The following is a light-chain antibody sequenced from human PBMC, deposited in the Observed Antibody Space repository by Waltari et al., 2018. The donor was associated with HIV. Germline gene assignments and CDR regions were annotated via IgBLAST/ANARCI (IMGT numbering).Light chain of an antibody. J-gene: IGLJ3*02. CDR1: NIGSKS. V-gene: IGLV3-21*03. Sequence: SYVVTRPPSVSLAPGKAATLPCGGHNIGSKSVHWYQQRPGQAPILILYADTDRPSRIPGRFPGSNSGNTATPTISRVEAGDEADYYCQGWDSDSGSRVFGGGTKVTVL. CDR3: QGWDSDSGSRV. CDR2: ADT.